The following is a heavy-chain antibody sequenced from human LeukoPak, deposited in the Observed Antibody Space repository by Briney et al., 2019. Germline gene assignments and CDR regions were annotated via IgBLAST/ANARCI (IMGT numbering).Heavy chain of an antibody. V-gene: IGHV1-2*02. CDR2: INPNSGGT. CDR3: ARAVAGNDAFDI. CDR1: GYTFTGYY. D-gene: IGHD6-19*01. Sequence: ASVKVSCKASGYTFTGYYMHWVRQAPGQGLEWMGWINPNSGGTNYAQKFQGRVTMTRDTSISTAYMELSRLRSDDTAVYYCARAVAGNDAFDIWGQGTMVTVSS. J-gene: IGHJ3*02.